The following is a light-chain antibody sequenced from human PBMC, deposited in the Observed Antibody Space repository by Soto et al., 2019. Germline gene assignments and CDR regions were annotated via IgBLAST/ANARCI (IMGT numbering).Light chain of an antibody. V-gene: IGKV1-27*01. CDR1: QGISNY. J-gene: IGKJ1*01. CDR2: AAS. Sequence: DIQKTQSPSTLSASAGDRVTITCRASQGISNYLAWYQQKPGKVPKLLIYAASTLQSGVPSRFSGSGSGTDFTLTISSLQPEDVATYYCQKYNSAPQTFGQGTKVEIK. CDR3: QKYNSAPQT.